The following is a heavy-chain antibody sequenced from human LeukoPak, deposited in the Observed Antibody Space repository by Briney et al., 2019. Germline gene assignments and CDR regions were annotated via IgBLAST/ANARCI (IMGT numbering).Heavy chain of an antibody. J-gene: IGHJ3*02. D-gene: IGHD6-13*01. V-gene: IGHV4-59*08. CDR1: GSISRYY. Sequence: SETLSLTCTVSGSISRYYWSWIRQPPGKGLEWIGYIYYSGSTNYNPSLKSRVTISVDPSKNQFSLKLSSVTAADTAVYYCARRKAAGDSDAFDIWGQGTMVTVSS. CDR2: IYYSGST. CDR3: ARRKAAGDSDAFDI.